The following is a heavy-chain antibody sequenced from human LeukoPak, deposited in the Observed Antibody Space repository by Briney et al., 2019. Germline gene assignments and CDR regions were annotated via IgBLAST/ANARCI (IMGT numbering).Heavy chain of an antibody. J-gene: IGHJ6*03. D-gene: IGHD2-2*02. V-gene: IGHV3-33*01. CDR1: GFTFSSYG. CDR2: IWYDGSNK. Sequence: PGGPLRLSCAASGFTFSSYGMHWVRQAPGKGLEWVAVIWYDGSNKYYADSVKGRFTISRDNSKNTLYLQMNSLRAEDTAVYYRARGYCSSTSCYTQRNYYYYYMDVWGKGTTVTVSS. CDR3: ARGYCSSTSCYTQRNYYYYYMDV.